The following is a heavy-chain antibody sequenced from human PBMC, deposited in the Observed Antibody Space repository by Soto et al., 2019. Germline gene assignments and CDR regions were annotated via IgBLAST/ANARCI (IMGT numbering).Heavy chain of an antibody. Sequence: ASVKVSCKASGYTFISYTIHWVRQAPGQRLEWMVWIDAGNAKTKYSQKFQGRVTITRDTSASTTYMELSSLRFEDTAMYYCERVSSGSDVFDVWGQGTLVTVSS. CDR1: GYTFISYT. CDR2: IDAGNAKT. CDR3: ERVSSGSDVFDV. D-gene: IGHD3-22*01. V-gene: IGHV1-3*01. J-gene: IGHJ3*01.